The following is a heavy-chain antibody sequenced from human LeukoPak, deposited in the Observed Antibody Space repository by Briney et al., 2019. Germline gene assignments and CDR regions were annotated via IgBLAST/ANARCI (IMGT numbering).Heavy chain of an antibody. CDR3: ARDYGIRITIFGGFDY. J-gene: IGHJ4*02. CDR2: ISSSSSYI. CDR1: GFTFSSYS. D-gene: IGHD3-3*01. V-gene: IGHV3-21*01. Sequence: GGSLRLSCAASGFTFSSYSMNWVRQAPGKGLEWVSSISSSSSYIYYADSVKGRFTISRDSAKNSLYLQMNSLRAEDTAVYYCARDYGIRITIFGGFDYWGQGTLVTVSS.